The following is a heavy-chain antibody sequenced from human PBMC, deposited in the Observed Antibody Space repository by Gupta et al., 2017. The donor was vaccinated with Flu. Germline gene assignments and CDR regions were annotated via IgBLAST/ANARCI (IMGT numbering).Heavy chain of an antibody. CDR3: ARGRSADRSYCGGDCYTFDY. V-gene: IGHV1-69*06. CDR1: RDTFNAYA. Sequence: QVQLVQSGAEVKKPGSSVTVSCKTSRDTFNAYAIHWVRQAPGQGLEWIGGIIPTFGTTNYAQKFQGRVTITSDKSTTTAYMELSSLTSEDTAVYYCARGRSADRSYCGGDCYTFDYWGQGTLVSVSS. J-gene: IGHJ4*02. CDR2: IIPTFGTT. D-gene: IGHD2-21*02.